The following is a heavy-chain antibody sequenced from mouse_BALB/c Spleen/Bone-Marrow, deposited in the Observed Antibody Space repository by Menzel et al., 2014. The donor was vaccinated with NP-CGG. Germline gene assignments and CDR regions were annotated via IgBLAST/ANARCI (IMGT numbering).Heavy chain of an antibody. V-gene: IGHV1S29*02. D-gene: IGHD4-1*01. Sequence: EVKLVESGPELVKPGASVKISCKASGYTFTDYNMHWVKQSHGKSLEWIGYTYPYNGGTGGTGYNQKFKIKAILTVDKSSSTAYMELRSLTSENSAVYYCARELGMEYWGQGTLVTVSA. CDR1: GYTFTDYN. CDR2: TYPYNGGTGGT. J-gene: IGHJ3*01. CDR3: ARELGMEY.